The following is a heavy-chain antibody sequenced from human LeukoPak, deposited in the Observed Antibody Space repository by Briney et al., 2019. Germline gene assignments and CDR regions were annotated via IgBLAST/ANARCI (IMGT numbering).Heavy chain of an antibody. J-gene: IGHJ4*02. D-gene: IGHD3-22*01. CDR1: GYTFTSYA. CDR2: INAGNGNT. V-gene: IGHV1-3*01. Sequence: GASGRVSCKASGYTFTSYAMHWVRQAPGQRLEWMGWINAGNGNTKYSQKFQGRVTITRDTSASTAYMELSSLRSEDTAVYYCARDGGDSSGYYPFLDCWGQGTLVTASS. CDR3: ARDGGDSSGYYPFLDC.